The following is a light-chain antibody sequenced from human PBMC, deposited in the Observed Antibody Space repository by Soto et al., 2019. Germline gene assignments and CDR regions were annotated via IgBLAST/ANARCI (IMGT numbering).Light chain of an antibody. J-gene: IGKJ2*01. V-gene: IGKV1-5*01. CDR2: DAS. CDR3: QKYNSYSWYT. Sequence: DIQMTQSPSTLSASVGDRVTITCRASQSISSWLAWYQQKPGKAPKLLIYDASSLESGVPSRFSGSGSGTEFTLTISSLQPDDFATYYCQKYNSYSWYTFGKGTKLEIK. CDR1: QSISSW.